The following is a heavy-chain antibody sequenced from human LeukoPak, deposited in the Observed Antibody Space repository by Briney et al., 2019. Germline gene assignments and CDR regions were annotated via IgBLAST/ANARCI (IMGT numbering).Heavy chain of an antibody. J-gene: IGHJ4*02. V-gene: IGHV3-21*01. Sequence: GGSLRLSCAASRFTFTSYTMNWVRQAPGKGLEWVSSISSSDGYTYYADSVKGRFTISRDNAKNSLYLQMNSLRAEDTAVYYCARNSITGRCFDYWGQGTLVTVSS. CDR3: ARNSITGRCFDY. CDR2: ISSSDGYT. CDR1: RFTFTSYT. D-gene: IGHD2-21*01.